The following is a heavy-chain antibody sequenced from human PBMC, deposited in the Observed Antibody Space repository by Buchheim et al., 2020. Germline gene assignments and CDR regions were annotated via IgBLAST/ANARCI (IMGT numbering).Heavy chain of an antibody. J-gene: IGHJ5*02. Sequence: EVQLVESGGGLVQPGGSLRLSCAASGFTFSSYWMHWVRQAPGKGPVWVSRINSDGSSTSYADSVKGRITISRDTAKNTLYLQMNSLRAEDTAVYYCARDAMVRGVPGWFDPWGQGTL. CDR3: ARDAMVRGVPGWFDP. CDR2: INSDGSST. D-gene: IGHD3-10*01. V-gene: IGHV3-74*01. CDR1: GFTFSSYW.